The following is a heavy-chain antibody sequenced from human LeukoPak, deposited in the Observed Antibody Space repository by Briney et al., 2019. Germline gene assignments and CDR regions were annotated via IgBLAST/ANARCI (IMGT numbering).Heavy chain of an antibody. D-gene: IGHD2-15*01. CDR2: ISAYTGNT. V-gene: IGHV1-18*01. CDR1: GYTFTSYG. Sequence: SSVPVSCKASGYTFTSYGISWVRQAAGQGLEGMGGISAYTGNTNYAQKVQRRVTMTTDTSTSTAYVELRSLRSAETAVYYCARVPDDEKGLVVVAATSTLDYWGQGTLVTVSS. J-gene: IGHJ4*02. CDR3: ARVPDDEKGLVVVAATSTLDY.